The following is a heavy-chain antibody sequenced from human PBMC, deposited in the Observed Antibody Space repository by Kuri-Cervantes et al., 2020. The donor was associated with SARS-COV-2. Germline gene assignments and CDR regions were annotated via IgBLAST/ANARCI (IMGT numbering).Heavy chain of an antibody. D-gene: IGHD3-3*01. CDR3: ARGWSRSGFGVVHYYYYMDV. V-gene: IGHV1-46*01. J-gene: IGHJ6*03. CDR1: GYTFTGYY. Sequence: ASVKVSCKASGYTFTGYYMHWVRQAPGQGLEWMGIINPSGGSTSYAQKFQGRVTMTRDTSTSTVYMELSRLRSDDTAVYYCARGWSRSGFGVVHYYYYMDVWGKGTTVTVSS. CDR2: INPSGGST.